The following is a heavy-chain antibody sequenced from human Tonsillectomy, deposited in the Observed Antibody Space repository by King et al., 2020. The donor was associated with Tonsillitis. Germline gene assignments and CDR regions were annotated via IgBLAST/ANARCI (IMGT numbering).Heavy chain of an antibody. D-gene: IGHD2-15*01. CDR1: GYIFIDFY. CDR2: INPKNGET. CDR3: VGGSTP. V-gene: IGHV1-2*02. Sequence: VQLVESGADVKKPGASVRVTCKASGYIFIDFYIYWVRQAPGQGLEWMGWINPKNGETSYAQRFQDRVAMTRDTSITTAYMELSRLTSDDTAVYFCVGGSTPRGHATLVSVSS. J-gene: IGHJ5*02.